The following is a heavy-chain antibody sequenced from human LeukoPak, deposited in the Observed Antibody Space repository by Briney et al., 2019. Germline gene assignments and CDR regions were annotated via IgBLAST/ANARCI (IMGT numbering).Heavy chain of an antibody. V-gene: IGHV3-30*04. CDR2: ISYDGSNK. J-gene: IGHJ4*02. Sequence: GGSLRLSCAASGFTFSSYAMHWVRQAPGKGLEWVAVISYDGSNKYYADSVKGRFTISRDNSKNTLYLQMNSLRAEDTAVYYCAKARVPYCGGDCYFDYWGQGTLVTVSS. CDR1: GFTFSSYA. D-gene: IGHD2-21*02. CDR3: AKARVPYCGGDCYFDY.